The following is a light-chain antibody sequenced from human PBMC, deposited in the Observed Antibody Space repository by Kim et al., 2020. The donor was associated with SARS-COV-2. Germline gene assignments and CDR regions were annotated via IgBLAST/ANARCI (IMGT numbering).Light chain of an antibody. Sequence: APGKTARIYCGGNNIGSKSVHWSQKKPGQAPVLVIYYDSDRPSGIPERFSGSNSGNTATLTISRVEAGDEADYYCQVWDSSSDHWVFGGGTQLTVL. CDR1: NIGSKS. CDR3: QVWDSSSDHWV. CDR2: YDS. J-gene: IGLJ3*02. V-gene: IGLV3-21*04.